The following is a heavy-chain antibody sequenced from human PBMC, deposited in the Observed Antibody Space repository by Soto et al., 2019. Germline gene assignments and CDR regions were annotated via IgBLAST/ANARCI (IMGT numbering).Heavy chain of an antibody. CDR1: GGSFSGYY. CDR3: ARGIGESGTNFPVVRWFDP. D-gene: IGHD2-8*01. CDR2: INHSGST. J-gene: IGHJ5*02. V-gene: IGHV4-34*01. Sequence: SETLSLTCAVYGGSFSGYYWSWIRQPPGKGLEWIGEINHSGSTNYNPSLKSRVTISVDTSKNQFSLKLSSVTAADTAVYYCARGIGESGTNFPVVRWFDPWGQGTLVTVSS.